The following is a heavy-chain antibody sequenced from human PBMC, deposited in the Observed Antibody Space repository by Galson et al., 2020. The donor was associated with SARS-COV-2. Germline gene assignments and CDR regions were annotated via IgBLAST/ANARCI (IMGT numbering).Heavy chain of an antibody. D-gene: IGHD2-2*01. CDR3: ARANMQYQPPNYSYYGLDV. J-gene: IGHJ6*02. Sequence: TGGSLRLSCAASGFTVSGNYMTWVRQAPGKGLEWVSVIYSGGSTYYADSVKGRFTISRHNSQDTVFLQMNSLRPEDTAVYYCARANMQYQPPNYSYYGLDVWGQGTTVTVSS. V-gene: IGHV3-53*04. CDR1: GFTVSGNY. CDR2: IYSGGST.